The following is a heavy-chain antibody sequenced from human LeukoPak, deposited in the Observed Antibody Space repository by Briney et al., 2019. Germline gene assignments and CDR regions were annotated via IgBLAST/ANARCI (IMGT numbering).Heavy chain of an antibody. J-gene: IGHJ4*02. V-gene: IGHV3-9*01. CDR1: GFTFDDYA. CDR2: ISWNSGSI. CDR3: AKGQLVVAATSFDY. D-gene: IGHD2-15*01. Sequence: GRSLRLSCAASGFTFDDYAMHWVRQAPGKGLEWVSGISWNSGSIGYADSVKGRFTISRDNAKNSLYLQMNSLRAEDTALYYCAKGQLVVAATSFDYWGQGTLVTVSS.